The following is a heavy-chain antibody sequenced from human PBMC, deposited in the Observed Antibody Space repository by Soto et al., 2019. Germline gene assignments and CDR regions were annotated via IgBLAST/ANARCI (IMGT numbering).Heavy chain of an antibody. CDR2: IWYDGSNK. J-gene: IGHJ3*02. D-gene: IGHD3-16*01. CDR1: GFTFSSYG. CDR3: ARSVNYGAPVPLTAFDI. V-gene: IGHV3-33*01. Sequence: GGSLRLSCAASGFTFSSYGMHWVRQAPGKGLEWVAVIWYDGSNKYYADSVKGRFTISRDNSKNTLYLQMNSLRAEDTAVYYCARSVNYGAPVPLTAFDIWGQGTMVTVSS.